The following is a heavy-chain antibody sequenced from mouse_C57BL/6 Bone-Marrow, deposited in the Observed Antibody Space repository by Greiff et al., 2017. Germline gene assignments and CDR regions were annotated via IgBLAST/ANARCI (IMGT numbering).Heavy chain of an antibody. CDR1: GYTFTSYG. CDR2: IYPRSGNN. Sequence: VQLQQSGAELARPGASVKLSCKASGYTFTSYGISWVKQRTGQGLEWIGEIYPRSGNNYYNEKFKGKATLTADHSSSTAYMELISLTSEDSAVYICAIDGVYYGSPDYWGQGTTLTVSS. V-gene: IGHV1-81*01. CDR3: AIDGVYYGSPDY. D-gene: IGHD1-1*01. J-gene: IGHJ2*01.